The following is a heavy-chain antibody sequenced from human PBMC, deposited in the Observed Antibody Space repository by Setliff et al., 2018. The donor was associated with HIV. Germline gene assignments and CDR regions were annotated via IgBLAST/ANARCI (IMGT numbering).Heavy chain of an antibody. CDR3: ARITVQLWYFDY. CDR2: INQNGNQR. CDR1: GFTFSGYA. J-gene: IGHJ4*02. Sequence: PGGSLRLSCAASGFTFSGYATHWVRQAPGKGPEWVANINQNGNQRYYVDSVKGRFTISRDNAKNSVYLQMNSLRVEDTAIYYCARITVQLWYFDYWGQGAPVTVSS. D-gene: IGHD5-18*01. V-gene: IGHV3-7*03.